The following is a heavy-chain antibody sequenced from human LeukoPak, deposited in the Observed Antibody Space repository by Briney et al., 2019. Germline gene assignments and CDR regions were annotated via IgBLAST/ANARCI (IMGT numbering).Heavy chain of an antibody. J-gene: IGHJ4*02. CDR2: ISAYNGNT. Sequence: ASVKVSCKASGYTFTSYGISWVRQAPGQGLEWMGWISAYNGNTNYAQKLQGRVTMTTDTSTSTAYMELRSLRSDDTAVYYCARDSDLFADDSSGLLPFDYWGQGTLVTVSS. D-gene: IGHD3-22*01. CDR1: GYTFTSYG. CDR3: ARDSDLFADDSSGLLPFDY. V-gene: IGHV1-18*01.